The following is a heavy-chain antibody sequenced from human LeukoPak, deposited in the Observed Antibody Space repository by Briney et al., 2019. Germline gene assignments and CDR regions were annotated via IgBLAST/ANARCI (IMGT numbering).Heavy chain of an antibody. V-gene: IGHV4-39*01. CDR1: GGSISSSSYY. CDR3: TLIQEYYDSSGYYGERVDP. D-gene: IGHD3-22*01. J-gene: IGHJ5*02. CDR2: IYYSGST. Sequence: KPSETLSLTCTVSGGSISSSSYYWGCIRLPPGKGLECIGSIYYSGSTYYNPSVKSRVTISVDTSKNQFSLKLSSVTAADTAVYYCTLIQEYYDSSGYYGERVDPWGQGTLVTVSS.